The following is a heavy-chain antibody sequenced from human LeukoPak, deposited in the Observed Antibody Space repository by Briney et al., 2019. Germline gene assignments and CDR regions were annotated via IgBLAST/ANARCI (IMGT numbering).Heavy chain of an antibody. Sequence: PSETLSLTCNVSGVSVSTSHWNWIRHRPGKGLEWIGCLSYTGKTDYNPSLKSRVSISLGSSNNHFSLKLTSVTAADTAVYYCSEGYFEPFDHWGQGILVTVSS. CDR2: LSYTGKT. CDR3: SEGYFEPFDH. CDR1: GVSVSTSH. D-gene: IGHD2/OR15-2a*01. V-gene: IGHV4-59*02. J-gene: IGHJ4*02.